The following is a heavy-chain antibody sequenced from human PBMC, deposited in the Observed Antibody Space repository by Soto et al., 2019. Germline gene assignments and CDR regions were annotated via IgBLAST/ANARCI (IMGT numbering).Heavy chain of an antibody. Sequence: QVQLQESGPGLLKPSQTLSLTCTVSGASMRNYYWRWIRQPAGKGLEWIGRIFGSGETYYNPSLKSRIILSVDLSKSQFSLELTSVTAADTAVYFCVREGDYSDNNGYPLFDYGGQGTLVTVSP. CDR3: VREGDYSDNNGYPLFDY. V-gene: IGHV4-4*07. D-gene: IGHD3-22*01. CDR1: GASMRNYY. CDR2: IFGSGET. J-gene: IGHJ4*02.